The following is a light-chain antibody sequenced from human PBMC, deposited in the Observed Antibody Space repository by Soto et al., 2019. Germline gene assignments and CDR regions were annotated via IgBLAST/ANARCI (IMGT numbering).Light chain of an antibody. Sequence: DIVMTQSPDSLAVSLGERATINCKSSQSVLYSSNNKNYLAWYQQKPGQPPKLFIYWASTREPGVPDRFSGSVAGTDFTLTISSLQAEDVAVSYCQQYYSTPLTFGPGTKVDIK. CDR1: QSVLYSSNNKNY. J-gene: IGKJ3*01. CDR3: QQYYSTPLT. V-gene: IGKV4-1*01. CDR2: WAS.